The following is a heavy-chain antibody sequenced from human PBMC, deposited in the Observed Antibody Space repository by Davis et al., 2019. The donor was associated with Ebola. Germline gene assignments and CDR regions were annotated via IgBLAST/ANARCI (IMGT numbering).Heavy chain of an antibody. CDR3: TSTLGGDYVDY. CDR1: GFTFSSYS. CDR2: IRSKANSYAT. V-gene: IGHV3-73*01. Sequence: GESLKISCAASGFTFSSYSMHWVRQASGKGLEWIGRIRSKANSYATAYAASVKGRFTISRDDSKNTAYLQMNSLKTEDTAVYYCTSTLGGDYVDYWGQGTLVTVSS. J-gene: IGHJ4*02. D-gene: IGHD4-17*01.